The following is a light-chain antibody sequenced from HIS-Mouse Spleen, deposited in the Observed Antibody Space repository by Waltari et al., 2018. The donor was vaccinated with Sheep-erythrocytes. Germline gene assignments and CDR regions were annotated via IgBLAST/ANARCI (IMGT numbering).Light chain of an antibody. J-gene: IGLJ1*01. Sequence: QSALTQPASVSGSPGQSITISCTGTSSAVGGYNYFSWYQQHPGKAPKLMIYEVSNRPSGVSNRFSGSKSGNTASLTISGLQAEDEADYYCCSYAGSYNHVFATGTKVTVL. CDR3: CSYAGSYNHV. V-gene: IGLV2-14*01. CDR2: EVS. CDR1: SSAVGGYNY.